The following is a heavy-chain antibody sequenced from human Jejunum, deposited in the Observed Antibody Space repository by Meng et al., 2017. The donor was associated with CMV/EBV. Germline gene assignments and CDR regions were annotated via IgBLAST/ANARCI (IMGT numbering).Heavy chain of an antibody. CDR2: TSYDGSTM. D-gene: IGHD5/OR15-5a*01. V-gene: IGHV3-30*04. CDR1: GFTLGGYA. Sequence: CGFTLGGYARHWVRKAPGKGLEWVAVTSYDGSTMYYADSVKGRFTVSRDNSKNTLFLQMNSLRAEDTAVYFCARVGGDGVWAFDYWGQGTLVTVSS. CDR3: ARVGGDGVWAFDY. J-gene: IGHJ4*02.